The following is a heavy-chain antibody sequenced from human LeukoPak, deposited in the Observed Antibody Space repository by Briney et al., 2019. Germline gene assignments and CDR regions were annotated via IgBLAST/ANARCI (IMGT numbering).Heavy chain of an antibody. CDR1: GYTFTSYD. CDR3: ARVVFPYYDFRSPYYYGMDV. Sequence: PEASVKVSCKASGYTFTSYDINWVRQATGQGLEWMGWMDPNSGNTGYAQKFQGRVTMTRNTSISTAHMELSSLRSEDTAVYYCARVVFPYYDFRSPYYYGMDVWGQGTTVTVSS. D-gene: IGHD3-3*01. V-gene: IGHV1-8*01. CDR2: MDPNSGNT. J-gene: IGHJ6*02.